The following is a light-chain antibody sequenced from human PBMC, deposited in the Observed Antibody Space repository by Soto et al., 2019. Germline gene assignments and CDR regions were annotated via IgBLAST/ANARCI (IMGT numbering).Light chain of an antibody. CDR1: SSDVGGYNF. CDR2: EVS. V-gene: IGLV2-14*01. Sequence: QSALTQPASVSGSPGQSITISCTGTSSDVGGYNFVSWYQHHPGKAPKLMIYEVSKLPSGVSDRFSGSKSGTTASLTISGRQAEDEADYYCTSYASSRTLVFGSGTKLTVL. J-gene: IGLJ1*01. CDR3: TSYASSRTLV.